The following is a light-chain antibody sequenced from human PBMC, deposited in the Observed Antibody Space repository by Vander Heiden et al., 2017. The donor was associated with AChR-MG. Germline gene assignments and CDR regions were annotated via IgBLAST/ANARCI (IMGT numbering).Light chain of an antibody. V-gene: IGKV3-11*01. CDR1: QSVSSY. Sequence: ELVLPPSPATLSLSPGARATLPCRASQSVSSYLAWYQQKPGQAPRFLIYDASNRATGIPARFSGSGSGTDFTLTISSLEPEDFAVYYCQQRSNWPRTFGGGTKVEIK. J-gene: IGKJ4*02. CDR3: QQRSNWPRT. CDR2: DAS.